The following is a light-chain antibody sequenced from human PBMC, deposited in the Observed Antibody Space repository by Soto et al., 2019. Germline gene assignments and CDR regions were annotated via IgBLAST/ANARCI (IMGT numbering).Light chain of an antibody. Sequence: DIVTTQSPLSLTVTPGEPASIACRCSLSLLKANGYTYFHWFLQKPGQSPQLLIYLGYNRAPGVPDRFSGTGSGTDFTLKISRVEAGDVGVYYCMQTLESRTFGQGTKVDIK. CDR1: LSLLKANGYTY. CDR3: MQTLESRT. J-gene: IGKJ1*01. V-gene: IGKV2-28*01. CDR2: LGY.